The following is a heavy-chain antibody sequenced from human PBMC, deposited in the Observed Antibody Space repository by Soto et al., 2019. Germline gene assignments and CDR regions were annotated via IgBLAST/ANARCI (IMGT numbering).Heavy chain of an antibody. Sequence: QVRLVQSGAEVKKPGSSVKVSCKASGGTFSSYAISWVRQAPGQGLEWMGGIIPILGTADHAQKFQGRVTITADESTSPAYLELRTLRSEDTAVYYCASHGGSSPEGRYYYGMAVWGQGTTVTVSS. D-gene: IGHD1-26*01. CDR3: ASHGGSSPEGRYYYGMAV. CDR1: GGTFSSYA. V-gene: IGHV1-69*12. J-gene: IGHJ6*02. CDR2: IIPILGTA.